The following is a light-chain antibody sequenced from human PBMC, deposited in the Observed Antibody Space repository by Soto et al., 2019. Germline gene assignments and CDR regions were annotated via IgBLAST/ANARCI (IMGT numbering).Light chain of an antibody. CDR1: QGIRND. CDR3: LQDYGYPRT. Sequence: AIQMTQSPSSLSASVGDRVTITCRASQGIRNDLAWYQQKPGKAPKLLIYAASSLQSGVPSRFSGSGSGTDFTLTSSSLQPEDFATYYCLQDYGYPRTFGQGTKVEI. CDR2: AAS. V-gene: IGKV1-6*01. J-gene: IGKJ1*01.